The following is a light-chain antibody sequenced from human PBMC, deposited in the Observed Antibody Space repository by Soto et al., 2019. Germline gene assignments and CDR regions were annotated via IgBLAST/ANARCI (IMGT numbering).Light chain of an antibody. CDR3: SSYTSSSTLI. Sequence: QSALTQPASVSGSPGQSFTISCTGTSSDVGGYNYVSWYQQHPGKAPKLMIYEVNNRPSGVSNRFSGSKSGNTASLTISGLQAEDEADYYCSSYTSSSTLIFGGGTKVTVL. CDR1: SSDVGGYNY. V-gene: IGLV2-14*01. CDR2: EVN. J-gene: IGLJ2*01.